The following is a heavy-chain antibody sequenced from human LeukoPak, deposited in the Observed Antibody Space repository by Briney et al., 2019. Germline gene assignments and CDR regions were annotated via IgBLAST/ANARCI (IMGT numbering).Heavy chain of an antibody. Sequence: SQTLSLTCTVSGGSISSSGYYWSWIRQHPGQGLEWIGYIYYSGTTYYNPSLKSRVTISVDTSKNQFSLKLSSVTAADTAVYYCATMTTVTSRFDPWGQGTLVTVS. D-gene: IGHD4-17*01. J-gene: IGHJ5*02. V-gene: IGHV4-31*03. CDR2: IYYSGTT. CDR3: ATMTTVTSRFDP. CDR1: GGSISSSGYY.